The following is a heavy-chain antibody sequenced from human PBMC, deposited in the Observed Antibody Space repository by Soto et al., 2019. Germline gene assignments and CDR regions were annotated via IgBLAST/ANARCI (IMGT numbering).Heavy chain of an antibody. J-gene: IGHJ4*02. CDR1: GYTFTSYG. V-gene: IGHV1-18*01. D-gene: IGHD6-6*01. CDR2: ISAHNGNT. CDR3: ARGRDGDY. Sequence: QVHLVQSGAEVKKPGASVKVSCKASGYTFTSYGITWVRQAPGQGLEWMGWISAHNGNTDYAQKLQGRVIVTRDTSPSPAYMEARDLRSDDTGGYYCARGRDGDYWGQGALVTVSS.